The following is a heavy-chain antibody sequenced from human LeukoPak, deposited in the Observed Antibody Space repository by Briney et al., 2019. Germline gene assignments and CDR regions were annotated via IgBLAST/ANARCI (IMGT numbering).Heavy chain of an antibody. CDR3: ARFPFGSGNAFDI. D-gene: IGHD3-10*01. CDR1: GFTFSSYW. CDR2: IKQDGSEK. Sequence: GGSLRLSCAASGFTFSSYWMSWVRQAPGKGLEWVANIKQDGSEKYYVDSVKGRFTISRDNAKNSLYLQMNSLRAEDTAVYYCARFPFGSGNAFDIWGQGTMVTVSS. J-gene: IGHJ3*02. V-gene: IGHV3-7*01.